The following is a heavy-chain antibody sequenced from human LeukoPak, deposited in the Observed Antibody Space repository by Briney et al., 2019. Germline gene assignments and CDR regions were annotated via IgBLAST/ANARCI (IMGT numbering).Heavy chain of an antibody. D-gene: IGHD7-27*01. CDR2: VSPPGGGT. CDR3: ARDLAWGAFDY. V-gene: IGHV3-23*01. Sequence: PGGSLRLSCTASGFTFGDYAMSWFRQAPGKGLEWLSGVSPPGGGTYYADSVKGRFTISRDDSKNTLSLQMNSLRVEDTAVYYCARDLAWGAFDYWGQGTLVTVSS. J-gene: IGHJ4*02. CDR1: GFTFGDYA.